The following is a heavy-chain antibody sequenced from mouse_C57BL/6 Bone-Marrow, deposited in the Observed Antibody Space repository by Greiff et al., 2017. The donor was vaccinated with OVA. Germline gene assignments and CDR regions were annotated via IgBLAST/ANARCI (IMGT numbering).Heavy chain of an antibody. V-gene: IGHV1-53*01. CDR3: ASSLYYGSSYHAMDY. D-gene: IGHD1-1*01. J-gene: IGHJ4*01. Sequence: QVQLQQPGTELVKPGASVKLSCKASGYTFTIYWMHWVKQRPGQGLELIGNINPSNGGTNYNEKFKSKATLTVDKSSSTAYMQLSSLTSEDSAVYYCASSLYYGSSYHAMDYWGQGTSVTVSS. CDR1: GYTFTIYW. CDR2: INPSNGGT.